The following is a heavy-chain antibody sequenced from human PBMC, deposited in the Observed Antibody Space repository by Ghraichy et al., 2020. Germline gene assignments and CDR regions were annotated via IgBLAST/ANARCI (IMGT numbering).Heavy chain of an antibody. CDR1: GGSISSSSYY. CDR2: IYYSGST. Sequence: SETLSLTCTVSGGSISSSSYYWGWIRQPPGKGLEWIGSIYYSGSTYYNPSLKSRVTISVDTSKNKFSLKLSSVTAADTAVYYCARDSRDFWSGSDAFDIWGQGTMVTVSS. CDR3: ARDSRDFWSGSDAFDI. V-gene: IGHV4-39*07. D-gene: IGHD3-3*01. J-gene: IGHJ3*02.